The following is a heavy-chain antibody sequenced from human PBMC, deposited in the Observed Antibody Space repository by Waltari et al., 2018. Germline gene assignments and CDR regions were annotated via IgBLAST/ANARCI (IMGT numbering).Heavy chain of an antibody. Sequence: QVQLQESGPGLVKPSETLSLTCTVSGGSISSYYWSWIRQPPGKGLEWIGYIYYSGSTNYNPSLKSRVTISVDTSKNQFSLKLSSVTAADTAVYYCARAGRFGEFPLFDYYYGMDVWGQGTTVTVSS. J-gene: IGHJ6*02. V-gene: IGHV4-59*01. CDR1: GGSISSYY. CDR2: IYYSGST. CDR3: ARAGRFGEFPLFDYYYGMDV. D-gene: IGHD3-10*01.